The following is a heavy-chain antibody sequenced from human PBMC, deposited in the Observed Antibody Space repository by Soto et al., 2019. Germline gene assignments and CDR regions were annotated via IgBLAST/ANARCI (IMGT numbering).Heavy chain of an antibody. CDR2: IYYSGST. CDR1: GDSISSGCYS. Sequence: TLSLTCTVSGDSISSGCYSWSWIRQHPAKGLEWIGHIYYSGSTYYNPSLKSRVTISVDRSKNQFSLKLSSVTAADTAVYYCARVPDRWGQGTLVTVSS. CDR3: ARVPDR. J-gene: IGHJ5*02. V-gene: IGHV4-30-2*01. D-gene: IGHD2-2*01.